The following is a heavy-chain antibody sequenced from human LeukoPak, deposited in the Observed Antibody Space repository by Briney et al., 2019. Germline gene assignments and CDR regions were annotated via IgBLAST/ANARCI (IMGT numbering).Heavy chain of an antibody. Sequence: PGGSLRLSCAASGFTFSGSAMHWVRQASGKGLKWVGRIRSKANSYATAYAASVKGRFTISRDDSKNTAYLQMNGLKTEDTAVYYCTRPRGSTPGADYWGQGTLVTVSS. D-gene: IGHD2-15*01. CDR2: IRSKANSYAT. CDR1: GFTFSGSA. J-gene: IGHJ4*02. V-gene: IGHV3-73*01. CDR3: TRPRGSTPGADY.